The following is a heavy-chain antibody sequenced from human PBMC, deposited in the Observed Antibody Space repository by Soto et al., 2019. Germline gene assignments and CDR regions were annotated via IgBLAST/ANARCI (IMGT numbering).Heavy chain of an antibody. CDR2: IYPSDSDT. Sequence: GESLKISCKGSGYNFAGYWIAWVRQMPGKGLELMRIIYPSDSDTRYRPSFQGQVTISADKSISSAYLQWSSLRASDTAMYCCARGGVSTRTFDYWGQGTPVTVSS. CDR1: GYNFAGYW. CDR3: ARGGVSTRTFDY. V-gene: IGHV5-51*01. D-gene: IGHD3-3*01. J-gene: IGHJ4*02.